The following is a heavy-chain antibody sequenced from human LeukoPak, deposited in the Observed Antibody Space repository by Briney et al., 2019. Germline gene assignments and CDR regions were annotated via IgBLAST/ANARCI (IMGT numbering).Heavy chain of an antibody. CDR2: ISYDGSNK. V-gene: IGHV3-30-3*01. D-gene: IGHD5-18*01. J-gene: IGHJ4*02. Sequence: GGSLRLSCAASGFTFSSYAMHWVRQAPGKGLEWVAVISYDGSNKYYADSVKGRFTISRDNSKNTLYLQMNSLRAEDTAVYYCARDGTWIQLWYFDYWDQGTLVTVSS. CDR3: ARDGTWIQLWYFDY. CDR1: GFTFSSYA.